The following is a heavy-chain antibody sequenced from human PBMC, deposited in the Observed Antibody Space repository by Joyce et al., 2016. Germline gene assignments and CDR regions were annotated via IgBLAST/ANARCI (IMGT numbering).Heavy chain of an antibody. D-gene: IGHD2-2*01. J-gene: IGHJ2*01. CDR2: IIPFLGTT. CDR3: ARGFCSGTTCYSYWYFDL. V-gene: IGHV1-69*01. CDR1: GGSFGNFA. Sequence: QVQLVQSGSEVKKPGSSVRVSCRAAGGSFGNFAVNWGRQAPGQRFEWMGGIIPFLGTTNRAQEVRDSITITADESKTTVYLELRRLRVEDTAIYFCARGFCSGTTCYSYWYFDLWGRGTLVAVSS.